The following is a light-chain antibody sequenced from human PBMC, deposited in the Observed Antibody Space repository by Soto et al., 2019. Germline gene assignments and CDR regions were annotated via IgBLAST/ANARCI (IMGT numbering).Light chain of an antibody. J-gene: IGLJ2*01. CDR1: SSDVGGYNY. Sequence: QSALTQPPSASGSPGQSVTISCTGTSSDVGGYNYVSWYQQHPGKAPKLMISEASKRPSGVPDRFSGSKSGTTASLTVSGLQAEDEADYYCSSFAGNNNLVFGGGTKLTVL. CDR3: SSFAGNNNLV. CDR2: EAS. V-gene: IGLV2-8*01.